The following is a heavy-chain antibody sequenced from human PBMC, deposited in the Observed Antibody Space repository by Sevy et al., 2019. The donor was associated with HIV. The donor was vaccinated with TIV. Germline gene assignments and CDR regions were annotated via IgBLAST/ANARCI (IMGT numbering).Heavy chain of an antibody. D-gene: IGHD6-13*01. CDR3: ARAISSWYGNYYYGMDV. V-gene: IGHV1-69*13. CDR1: GGTFSSYA. J-gene: IGHJ6*02. CDR2: IIPIFGTA. Sequence: ASVKVSCKASGGTFSSYAISWVRQAPRQGLERMGGIIPIFGTANYAQKFQGRVTITADESTSTAYMELSSLRSEDTAVYYCARAISSWYGNYYYGMDVWGQGTTVTVSS.